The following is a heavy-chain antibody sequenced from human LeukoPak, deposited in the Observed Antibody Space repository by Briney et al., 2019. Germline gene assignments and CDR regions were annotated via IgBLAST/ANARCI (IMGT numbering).Heavy chain of an antibody. Sequence: GGTLRLSCAASGFTLSNYAMHWVRQAPGKGLEWVTVISTDGKDKKYADSVKGRFAISRDNSKNTLDLQMNSLRAEDTAVYYCAKDQKWGPADYFFDSWGQGTLVTV. CDR2: ISTDGKDK. CDR1: GFTLSNYA. J-gene: IGHJ4*02. CDR3: AKDQKWGPADYFFDS. D-gene: IGHD2-2*01. V-gene: IGHV3-30*18.